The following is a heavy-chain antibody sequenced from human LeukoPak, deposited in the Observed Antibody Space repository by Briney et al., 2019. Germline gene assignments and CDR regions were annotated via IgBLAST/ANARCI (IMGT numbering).Heavy chain of an antibody. D-gene: IGHD6-13*01. CDR2: ISSSGSTI. CDR3: ARAAGGAAAGTSPFDY. Sequence: GGSLRLSCAASGFTFSSYEMNWVRRAPGKGLEWVSYISSSGSTIYYADSVKGRFTISRDNAKNSLYLQMNSLRAEDTAVYYCARAAGGAAAGTSPFDYWGQGTLVTVSS. CDR1: GFTFSSYE. J-gene: IGHJ4*02. V-gene: IGHV3-48*03.